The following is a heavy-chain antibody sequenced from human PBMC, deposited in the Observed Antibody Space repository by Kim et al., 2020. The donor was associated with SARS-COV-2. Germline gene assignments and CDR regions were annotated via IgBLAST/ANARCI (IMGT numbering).Heavy chain of an antibody. CDR2: INSDGSST. D-gene: IGHD5-12*01. Sequence: GGSLRLSCAASGFTFSSYWMHWVRQAPGKGLVWVSRINSDGSSTSYADSVKGRFTISRDNAKNTLYLQMNSLRAEDTAVYYCARVSHSGPHYYYYGMDVWGRGTTVTVSS. CDR1: GFTFSSYW. J-gene: IGHJ6*02. CDR3: ARVSHSGPHYYYYGMDV. V-gene: IGHV3-74*01.